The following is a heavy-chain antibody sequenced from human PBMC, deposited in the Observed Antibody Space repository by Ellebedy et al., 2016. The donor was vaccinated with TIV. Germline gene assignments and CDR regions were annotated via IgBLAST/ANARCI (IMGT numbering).Heavy chain of an antibody. CDR3: ARSRSSGWLHTPDY. Sequence: AASVKVSCKASGYTFSSYFMHWVRQAPGQGLEWMGIINPSSGSTTYAQNLQGRVTMTRDTSTTTVYMELSSLTSEDTAVYYCARSRSSGWLHTPDYWGQGTLVIVSS. V-gene: IGHV1-46*04. J-gene: IGHJ4*02. CDR2: INPSSGST. CDR1: GYTFSSYF. D-gene: IGHD6-19*01.